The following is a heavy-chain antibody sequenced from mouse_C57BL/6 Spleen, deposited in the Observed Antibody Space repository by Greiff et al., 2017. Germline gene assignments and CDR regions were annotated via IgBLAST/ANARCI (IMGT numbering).Heavy chain of an antibody. V-gene: IGHV1-15*01. CDR2: IDPETGGT. J-gene: IGHJ2*01. CDR3: TRARRQSPFDY. CDR1: GYTFTDYE. D-gene: IGHD1-2*01. Sequence: QVQLQQSGAELVRPGASVTLSCKASGYTFTDYEMRWVKQTPVHGLEWIGAIDPETGGTAYNQKFKGKAILTADKSSSTAYMELRSLTSEDSAVYYCTRARRQSPFDYWGQGTTLTVSS.